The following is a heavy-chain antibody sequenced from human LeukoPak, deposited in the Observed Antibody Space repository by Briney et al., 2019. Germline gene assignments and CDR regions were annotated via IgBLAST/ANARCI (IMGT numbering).Heavy chain of an antibody. CDR2: INHSGNT. CDR1: GGSFSGYY. CDR3: ARRTRRLPPGLRGSGWYLEYFDY. D-gene: IGHD6-19*01. Sequence: NPSETLSLTCAVYGGSFSGYYWSWIRQPPGKGLEWIGEINHSGNTNYNPSLKSRVTISVDTSKNQFSQKLSSVTAADTAVYYCARRTRRLPPGLRGSGWYLEYFDYWGQGTLVTVSS. J-gene: IGHJ4*02. V-gene: IGHV4-34*01.